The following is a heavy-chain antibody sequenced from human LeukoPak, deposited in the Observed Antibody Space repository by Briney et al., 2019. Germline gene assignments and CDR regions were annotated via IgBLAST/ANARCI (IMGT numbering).Heavy chain of an antibody. D-gene: IGHD5-12*01. Sequence: SVKVSCKASGGTFSSYAISWVRQAPGQGLEWMGGIIPIFGTANHAQKFQGRVTITTDESTSTAYMELSSLRSEDTAVYYCARWWLRSRRNWFDPWGQGTLVTASS. J-gene: IGHJ5*02. CDR2: IIPIFGTA. CDR1: GGTFSSYA. V-gene: IGHV1-69*05. CDR3: ARWWLRSRRNWFDP.